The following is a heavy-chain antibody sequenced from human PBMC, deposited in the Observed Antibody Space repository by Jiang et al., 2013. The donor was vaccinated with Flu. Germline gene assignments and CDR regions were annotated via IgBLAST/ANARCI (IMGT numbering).Heavy chain of an antibody. V-gene: IGHV4-38-2*02. CDR2: IYQSGTT. J-gene: IGHJ4*02. D-gene: IGHD4-11*01. Sequence: PGLVKPSETLSLTCTVSGYSINNGYYWGWIRQPPGKGLEWIGSIYQSGTTYYNPSLKSRVTISVDTSKNQFSLKLSSVTAADTAVYYCARGDEGDYRVHFDYWGQGTLVTVSS. CDR3: ARGDEGDYRVHFDY. CDR1: GYSINNGYY.